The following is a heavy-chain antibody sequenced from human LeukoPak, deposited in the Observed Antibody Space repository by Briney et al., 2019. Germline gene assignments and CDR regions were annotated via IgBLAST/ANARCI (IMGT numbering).Heavy chain of an antibody. CDR2: ISYDGSNK. CDR1: GFTLSRYG. V-gene: IGHV3-30*18. J-gene: IGHJ4*02. Sequence: PGGSLRLSCAASGFTLSRYGMHWVRQAPGKGLEGVAVISYDGSNKYYADSVKGRFTISRDNSKNTLYLQMNSLRAEDTAVYYCAKGHYDILTGLDYWGQGTLVTVSS. D-gene: IGHD3-9*01. CDR3: AKGHYDILTGLDY.